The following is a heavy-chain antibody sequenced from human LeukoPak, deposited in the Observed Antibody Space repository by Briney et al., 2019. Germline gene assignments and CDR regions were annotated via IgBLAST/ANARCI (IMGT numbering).Heavy chain of an antibody. D-gene: IGHD3-22*01. Sequence: SETLSLTCAVYGGSFSGYYWSWIRQPPGKGLEWIGEINHSGSTNYNPSLKSRVTISVDTSKNQFSLKLSSVTAADTAVYYCARGDRVIVEGAFDIWGQGTMVTVSS. V-gene: IGHV4-34*01. CDR3: ARGDRVIVEGAFDI. J-gene: IGHJ3*02. CDR1: GGSFSGYY. CDR2: INHSGST.